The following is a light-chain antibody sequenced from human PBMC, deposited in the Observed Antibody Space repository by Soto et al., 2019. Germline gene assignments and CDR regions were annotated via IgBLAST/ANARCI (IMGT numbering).Light chain of an antibody. Sequence: DIQMTQSPSSLSASVGDRVTITCRASQSISSYLNWYQQKPGKAPTLLIYAASSLQSGVPSRFSGSGSGTDFTLIISSLQPEDFATYYCQQSISSPWTFGQGAKVEIK. J-gene: IGKJ1*01. CDR3: QQSISSPWT. CDR1: QSISSY. CDR2: AAS. V-gene: IGKV1-39*01.